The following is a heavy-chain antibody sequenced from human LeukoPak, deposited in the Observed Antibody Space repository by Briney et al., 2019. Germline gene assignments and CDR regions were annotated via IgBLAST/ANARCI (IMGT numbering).Heavy chain of an antibody. CDR3: AKVERLAAAGNIDY. Sequence: GGSLRLSCAASGFTFSSYAMHWVRQAPGKGLEWVAVISYDGSNKYYADSVKGRFTISRDNSKNTLYLQMNSLRAEDTAVYYCAKVERLAAAGNIDYWGQGTLVTVSS. CDR2: ISYDGSNK. CDR1: GFTFSSYA. V-gene: IGHV3-30-3*01. D-gene: IGHD6-13*01. J-gene: IGHJ4*02.